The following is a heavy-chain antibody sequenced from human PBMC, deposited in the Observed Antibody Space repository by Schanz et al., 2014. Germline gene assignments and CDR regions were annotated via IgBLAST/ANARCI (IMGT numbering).Heavy chain of an antibody. CDR1: GFTFSDYA. Sequence: EVQLAESGGGLVKPGGSLRLSCAPSGFTFSDYAMNWVRQAPGKGLEWVASISSLGNYIYYADSMKGRFTISRDNAKNSLYLQINSLRPEDTAVFCCAREADYYYGMDVWGQGTTVTVSS. V-gene: IGHV3-21*04. D-gene: IGHD6-19*01. CDR3: AREADYYYGMDV. CDR2: ISSLGNYI. J-gene: IGHJ6*02.